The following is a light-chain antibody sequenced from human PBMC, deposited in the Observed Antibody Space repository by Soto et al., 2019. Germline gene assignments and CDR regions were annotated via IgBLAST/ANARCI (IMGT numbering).Light chain of an antibody. V-gene: IGKV1-5*03. CDR1: QSISSW. J-gene: IGKJ1*01. CDR2: KAS. Sequence: DIQMTQSPSTLSASVGDRVTVTCRASQSISSWLAWYQQKPGKAPTLRIYKASTLESGVPSRFSGSGSGTEFTLTISSLQPDDSAAYYCQQYKSYPPTFGQGTNVEIK. CDR3: QQYKSYPPT.